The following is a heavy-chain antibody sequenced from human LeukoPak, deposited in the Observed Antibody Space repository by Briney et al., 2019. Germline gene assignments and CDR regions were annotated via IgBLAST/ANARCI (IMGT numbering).Heavy chain of an antibody. D-gene: IGHD5-18*01. CDR1: GFSFSSYS. CDR2: IGSDAITK. CDR3: AREIGPIQLHLWGSAFDY. V-gene: IGHV3-30*04. Sequence: GSLRLSCTASGFSFSSYSMHWVRQAPGKGLEWVAVIGSDAITKYYADFVKGRFTISRDNSKDTLYLQMNSLRAVDTAVYYCAREIGPIQLHLWGSAFDYWGQGTLVTVSS. J-gene: IGHJ4*02.